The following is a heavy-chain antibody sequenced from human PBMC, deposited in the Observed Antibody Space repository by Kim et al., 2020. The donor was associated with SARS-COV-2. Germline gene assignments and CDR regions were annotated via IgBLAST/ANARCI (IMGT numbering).Heavy chain of an antibody. D-gene: IGHD3-22*01. V-gene: IGHV3-23*01. Sequence: YADSVKGRFTISRDNSKNTLYLQMNSLSPEDTAVYYCAKGRGYYSYGMDVWGQGTTVTVSS. J-gene: IGHJ6*02. CDR3: AKGRGYYSYGMDV.